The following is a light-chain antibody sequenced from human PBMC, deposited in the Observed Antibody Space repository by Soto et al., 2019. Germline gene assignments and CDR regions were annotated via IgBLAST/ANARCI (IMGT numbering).Light chain of an antibody. CDR3: LQDYSYPRT. Sequence: IQQTQSTSSLSASVGDRVTITCRASQSISSYLNWYQQKPGKAPKLLISGASSLQSGVPSRFSGSGSGADFTLTISSLQPEDSATYYCLQDYSYPRTFGQGTRLDIK. V-gene: IGKV1-6*01. CDR1: QSISSY. J-gene: IGKJ5*01. CDR2: GAS.